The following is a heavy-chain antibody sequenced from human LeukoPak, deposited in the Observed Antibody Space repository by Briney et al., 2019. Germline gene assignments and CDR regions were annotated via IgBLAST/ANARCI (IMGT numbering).Heavy chain of an antibody. J-gene: IGHJ4*02. CDR1: GGSISSYY. D-gene: IGHD3-22*01. Sequence: SETLSLTCTVSGGSISSYYWSWIRQPPGKGLEWIGYIYYSGSTNYNPSLKSRVTISVDTSKNQFSLKLSSVTAADTAVYYCARTYAYDSFDYWGQGTLVTVSS. CDR3: ARTYAYDSFDY. V-gene: IGHV4-59*01. CDR2: IYYSGST.